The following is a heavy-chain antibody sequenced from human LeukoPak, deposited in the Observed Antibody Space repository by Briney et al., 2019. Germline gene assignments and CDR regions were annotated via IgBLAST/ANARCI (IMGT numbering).Heavy chain of an antibody. CDR2: IYYSGNT. CDR1: GGSISSYY. Sequence: PSEALSLTCTVSGGSISSYYWSWIRQPPGKGLEWIGYIYYSGNTDSNPSLKSRVTIPVDTSKNQFSLKLSSVTAADTAVYYCARTYCSGGSCHFDYWGQGTLVTVSS. J-gene: IGHJ4*02. V-gene: IGHV4-59*08. D-gene: IGHD2-15*01. CDR3: ARTYCSGGSCHFDY.